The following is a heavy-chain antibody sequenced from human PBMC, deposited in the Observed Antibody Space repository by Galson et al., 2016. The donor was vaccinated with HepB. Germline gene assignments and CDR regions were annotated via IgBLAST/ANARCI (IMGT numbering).Heavy chain of an antibody. CDR2: ISRTGGST. CDR3: AGGGPGLQFFDWLVNFHI. V-gene: IGHV3-23*01. D-gene: IGHD3-9*01. J-gene: IGHJ1*01. CDR1: GFTFDSYA. Sequence: SLRLSCAGSGFTFDSYAMSWVRQAPGKGLEWVSGISRTGGSTFHADSVNGRFTISRDNSKNTLYLEMNSLRAEDTAIYYCAGGGPGLQFFDWLVNFHIWGQGTPVTVSS.